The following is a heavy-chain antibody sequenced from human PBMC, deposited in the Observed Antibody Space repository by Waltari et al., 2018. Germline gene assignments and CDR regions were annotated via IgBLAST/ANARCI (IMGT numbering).Heavy chain of an antibody. CDR3: ARDKGDGYRGYFDY. Sequence: QVQLVESGGGVVQPGRSLRLSCAASGFPFSSYALHWVRQAPGKGLEWVAVISYDGSNKYYADSVKGRFTISRDNSKNTLYLQMNSLRAEDTAVYYCARDKGDGYRGYFDYWGQGTLVTVSS. CDR1: GFPFSSYA. CDR2: ISYDGSNK. D-gene: IGHD5-12*01. V-gene: IGHV3-30*01. J-gene: IGHJ4*02.